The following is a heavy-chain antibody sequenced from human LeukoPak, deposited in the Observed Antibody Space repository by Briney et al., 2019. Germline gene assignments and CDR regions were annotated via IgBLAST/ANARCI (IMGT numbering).Heavy chain of an antibody. J-gene: IGHJ6*02. CDR3: ARATCSGGSCYHYYYYYYGMDA. D-gene: IGHD2-15*01. Sequence: GGEWMXXIIPILXIXXYAQKFQGRVTITADKSTSTAYMELSSLRSEDTAVYYCARATCSGGSCYHYYYYYYGMDAWGQGTTVTVSS. V-gene: IGHV1-69*10. CDR2: IIPILXIX.